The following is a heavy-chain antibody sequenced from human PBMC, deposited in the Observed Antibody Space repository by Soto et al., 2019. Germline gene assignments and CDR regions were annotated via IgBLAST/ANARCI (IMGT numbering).Heavy chain of an antibody. V-gene: IGHV4-4*07. D-gene: IGHD2-21*02. Sequence: SETLSLTCTVSGGSITDYSWVWIRQPAGKGLEWIGRIFSSGSTNYNPSLKGRITMSLDTSKNQFSLKLNSATATDTAVYFCARDQGGVVTADIWFDPWGQGILVTVSS. CDR3: ARDQGGVVTADIWFDP. CDR2: IFSSGST. CDR1: GGSITDYS. J-gene: IGHJ5*02.